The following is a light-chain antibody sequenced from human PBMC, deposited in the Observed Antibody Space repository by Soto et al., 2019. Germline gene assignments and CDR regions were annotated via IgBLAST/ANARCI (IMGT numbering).Light chain of an antibody. J-gene: IGKJ5*01. CDR1: QSVSSSY. V-gene: IGKV3-20*01. Sequence: EKVLTQSPGTLSLSPGARATLSCRASQSVSSSYLAWYQQKPGQAPRLLIYGASSRATGIPDRFIVIGSGTDFTLPFSILEPEDSAVYDCQHDSTSSTFCQGTLLDIK. CDR2: GAS. CDR3: QHDSTSST.